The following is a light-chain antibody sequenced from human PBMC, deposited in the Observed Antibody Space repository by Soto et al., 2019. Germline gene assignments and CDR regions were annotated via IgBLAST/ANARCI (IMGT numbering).Light chain of an antibody. CDR2: GAS. CDR1: QSVSSD. Sequence: EIVLTQSPATLSLSPGERATLSCRASQSVSSDLAWYHQKPGQAPRLLIYGASTRATGIPARFSGSGSGTEFTLTINSLQSEDFAVYYCQQYNNWPRTFGQGTKVDI. V-gene: IGKV3-15*01. CDR3: QQYNNWPRT. J-gene: IGKJ1*01.